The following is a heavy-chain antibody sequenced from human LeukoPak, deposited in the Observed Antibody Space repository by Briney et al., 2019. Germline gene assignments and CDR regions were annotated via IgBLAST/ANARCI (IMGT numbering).Heavy chain of an antibody. Sequence: NPSETLSLTCVVNGGSLSGFYWNWIRQPPGKGLEWIGDVHHSGGTNYNPSLESRVTISLDTSKNVVSLKLTSVTAADTAFYYCARSAYDYVWGTLGYWGQGTLVTVSS. J-gene: IGHJ4*02. CDR2: VHHSGGT. CDR3: ARSAYDYVWGTLGY. V-gene: IGHV4-34*01. CDR1: GGSLSGFY. D-gene: IGHD3-16*01.